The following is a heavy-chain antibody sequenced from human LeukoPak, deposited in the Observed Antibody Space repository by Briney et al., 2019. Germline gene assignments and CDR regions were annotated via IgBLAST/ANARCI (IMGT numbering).Heavy chain of an antibody. J-gene: IGHJ4*02. CDR3: ARAPGYSSSWYRLGEYYFDY. D-gene: IGHD6-13*01. CDR2: IYTSGST. CDR1: GGSISSYY. V-gene: IGHV4-4*07. Sequence: SETLSLTCTVSGGSISSYYWSWIRQPAGKGLEWIGRIYTSGSTNYNPSLKSRVTMSVDTSKNQFSLKLSSVTAADTAVYYCARAPGYSSSWYRLGEYYFDYWGQGTLVTVSS.